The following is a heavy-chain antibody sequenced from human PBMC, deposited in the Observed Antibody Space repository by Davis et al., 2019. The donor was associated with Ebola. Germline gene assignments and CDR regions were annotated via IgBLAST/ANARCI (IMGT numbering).Heavy chain of an antibody. V-gene: IGHV1-69*06. D-gene: IGHD2-2*01. CDR3: ARSIVVVPFTIERGYYFYYMDV. J-gene: IGHJ6*03. CDR2: IIPISTTT. CDR1: GGTFSSYA. Sequence: SVQVSCKASGGTFSSYAIIWVRQAPGQGLEWMGGIIPISTTTNYAQKFQGRVTITADKSASTAYMELKSLRSEDTAVYYCARSIVVVPFTIERGYYFYYMDVWGKGTTVIVSS.